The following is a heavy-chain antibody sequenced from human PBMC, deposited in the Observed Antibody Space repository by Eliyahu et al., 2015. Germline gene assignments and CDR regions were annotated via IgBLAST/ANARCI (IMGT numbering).Heavy chain of an antibody. CDR3: AKQRGYTYGLTERYYFDY. D-gene: IGHD5-18*01. J-gene: IGHJ4*02. Sequence: QVQLVESGGGVVQPGGSLRLSCAASGFTFXSYGMHWVRQAPGKGPEWVAFIRYDGSNKYYADSVKGRFTISRDNSKNTLYLQMNSLRAEDMAVYYCAKQRGYTYGLTERYYFDYWGQGTLVTVSS. CDR2: IRYDGSNK. V-gene: IGHV3-30*02. CDR1: GFTFXSYG.